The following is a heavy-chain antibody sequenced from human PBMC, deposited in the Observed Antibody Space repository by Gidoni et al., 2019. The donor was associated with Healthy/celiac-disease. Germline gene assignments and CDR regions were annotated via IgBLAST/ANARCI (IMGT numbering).Heavy chain of an antibody. CDR1: GGTFSSYT. V-gene: IGHV1-69*02. D-gene: IGHD2-2*01. CDR3: ARSARKPDIVVVPAATRPPDYFDY. J-gene: IGHJ4*02. CDR2: IIPILGIA. Sequence: QVQLVQSGAEVQKPGSSVKVSCKASGGTFSSYTISWVRQAPGQGLEWMGRIIPILGIANYAQKFQGRVTITADKSTSPAYMELSRLRCEDMAVYDCARSARKPDIVVVPAATRPPDYFDYWGQGTLVTVSS.